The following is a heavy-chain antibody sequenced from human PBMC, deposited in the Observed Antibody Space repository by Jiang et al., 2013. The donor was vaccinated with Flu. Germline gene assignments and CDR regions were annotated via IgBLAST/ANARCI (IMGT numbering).Heavy chain of an antibody. J-gene: IGHJ4*02. D-gene: IGHD1-26*01. Sequence: SGAEVKKPGASVRVSCKASGYTFTKFGIHWVRQAPGQRLEWMGWINTGNGNTEYSQKFQGRVTITRDTSARTTYMEVSSLRSEDTTVYYCATLGLGADVDYWGQGTLVTVSS. CDR1: GYTFTKFG. CDR2: INTGNGNT. V-gene: IGHV1-3*04. CDR3: ATLGLGADVDY.